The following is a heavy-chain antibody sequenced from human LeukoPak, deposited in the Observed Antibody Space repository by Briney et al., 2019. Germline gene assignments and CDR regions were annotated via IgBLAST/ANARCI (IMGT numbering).Heavy chain of an antibody. Sequence: SVKVSCKASGGTFSSYAISWVRQAPGQGLEWMGGIIPIFGTANYAQKVQGRVTMTTDTSTSTAYMELRSLRSDDTAVYYCARDNYYDSSGYHGADYWGQGTLVTVSS. CDR2: IIPIFGTA. D-gene: IGHD3-22*01. CDR3: ARDNYYDSSGYHGADY. J-gene: IGHJ4*02. V-gene: IGHV1-69*05. CDR1: GGTFSSYA.